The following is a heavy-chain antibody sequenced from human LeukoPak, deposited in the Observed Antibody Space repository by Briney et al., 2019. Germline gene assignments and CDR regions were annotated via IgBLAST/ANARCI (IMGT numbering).Heavy chain of an antibody. CDR3: ARDRNYDSSGSFDY. D-gene: IGHD3-22*01. V-gene: IGHV3-23*01. CDR2: ISGSGGST. J-gene: IGHJ4*02. CDR1: GFTLSSYA. Sequence: GSLRLSCAASGFTLSSYAMSWVRQAPGKGLEWVSAISGSGGSTYYADSVKGRFTISRDNSKNTLYLQMNSLRAEDTAVYYCARDRNYDSSGSFDYWGQGTLVTVSS.